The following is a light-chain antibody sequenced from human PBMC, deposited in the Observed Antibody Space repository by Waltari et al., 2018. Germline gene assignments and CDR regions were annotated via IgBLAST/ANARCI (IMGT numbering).Light chain of an antibody. Sequence: DIQMTQSPSTLSASVGDRVTITCRASQSVSVWLAWYQQKPGKAPKLLIYKASNLESGVPSRFSCSGSGTEFTLTISSLQPDDFATYYCQQYNSYSTFGQGTKVEIK. J-gene: IGKJ1*01. CDR3: QQYNSYST. CDR1: QSVSVW. V-gene: IGKV1-5*03. CDR2: KAS.